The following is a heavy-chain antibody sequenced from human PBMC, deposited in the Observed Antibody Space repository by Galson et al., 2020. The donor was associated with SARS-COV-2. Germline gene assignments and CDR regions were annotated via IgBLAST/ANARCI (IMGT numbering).Heavy chain of an antibody. J-gene: IGHJ6*02. CDR1: GFTFSSYW. CDR2: IKQDGSEK. D-gene: IGHD6-19*01. CDR3: ARDSGMGSGEYYYYYGMDV. Sequence: GESLKISCAASGFTFSSYWMSWVRQAPGKGLEWVANIKQDGSEKYYVDSVKGRFTISRDNSKNSLYLQMNSLRAEDTAVYYCARDSGMGSGEYYYYYGMDVWGQGTTVTVSS. V-gene: IGHV3-7*05.